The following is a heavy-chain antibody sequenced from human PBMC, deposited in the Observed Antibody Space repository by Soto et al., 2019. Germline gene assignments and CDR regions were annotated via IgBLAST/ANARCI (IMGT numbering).Heavy chain of an antibody. V-gene: IGHV1-8*01. Sequence: ASVKVSCKASGYTFTHYDINWVRQATGQGLEWMGCMNPNTGNTGFAQKFQDRVTMTRDTSTSTAYMELSSLRSEDTAVYYCARDRCALDSSTWSYDFWGQGTLVPVSS. D-gene: IGHD6-13*01. CDR3: ARDRCALDSSTWSYDF. CDR1: GYTFTHYD. CDR2: MNPNTGNT. J-gene: IGHJ4*02.